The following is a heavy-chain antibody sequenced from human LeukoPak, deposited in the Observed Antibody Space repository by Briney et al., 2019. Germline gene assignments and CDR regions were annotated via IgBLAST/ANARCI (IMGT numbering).Heavy chain of an antibody. CDR2: ISGSGGST. D-gene: IGHD3-3*01. V-gene: IGHV3-23*01. CDR1: GFTFSSYA. J-gene: IGHJ4*02. CDR3: AKSSRIRFWSGYFPPPGY. Sequence: EGSLRLSCAASGFTFSSYAMSWVRQAPGKGLEWVSAISGSGGSTYYADSVKGRFTISRDNSKNTLYLQMNSLRAEDTAVYYCAKSSRIRFWSGYFPPPGYWGQGTLVTVSS.